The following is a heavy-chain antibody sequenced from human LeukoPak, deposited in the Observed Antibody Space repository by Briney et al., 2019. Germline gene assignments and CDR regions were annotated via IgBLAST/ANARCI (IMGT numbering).Heavy chain of an antibody. CDR1: GGSISSYY. J-gene: IGHJ4*02. V-gene: IGHV4-4*07. CDR2: IYTSGST. Sequence: SETLSLTCTVSGGSISSYYWSWIRQPAGKGLEWIGRIYTSGSTNYNPSLKSRVTMSVDTSKNQFSLKLSSVTAADTAVNSCARGGGGVGSGSPPLDYWGQGTLVTVSS. CDR3: ARGGGGVGSGSPPLDY. D-gene: IGHD3-3*01.